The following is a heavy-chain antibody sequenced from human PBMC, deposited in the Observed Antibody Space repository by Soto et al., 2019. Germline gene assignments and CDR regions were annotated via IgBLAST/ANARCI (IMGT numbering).Heavy chain of an antibody. D-gene: IGHD3-10*01. Sequence: QITLKESGPTLVKPTQTLTLTCTYSGFSLRTTGVGVGWIRQPPGKALEWLALIYWDDDKRYSPSLKTRLTTPRDTSNTPVVLTMTNMDPVDTATYYCAPGAWDSGSHLSWFDPWGQGTLVTVSS. CDR3: APGAWDSGSHLSWFDP. V-gene: IGHV2-5*02. CDR1: GFSLRTTGVG. CDR2: IYWDDDK. J-gene: IGHJ5*02.